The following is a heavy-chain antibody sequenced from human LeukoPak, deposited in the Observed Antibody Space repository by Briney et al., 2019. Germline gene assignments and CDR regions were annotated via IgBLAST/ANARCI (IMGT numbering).Heavy chain of an antibody. CDR2: IYTSGST. V-gene: IGHV4-61*02. D-gene: IGHD4-17*01. CDR3: ASSYGDYGY. Sequence: SETLSLTCTVSGGSISSGSYYWSWIRQPAGKGLEWIGRIYTSGSTNYNPSLKSRVTISVDTSKNQFSLKLSSVTAADTAVYYCASSYGDYGYWGQGTLSPSPQ. J-gene: IGHJ4*02. CDR1: GGSISSGSYY.